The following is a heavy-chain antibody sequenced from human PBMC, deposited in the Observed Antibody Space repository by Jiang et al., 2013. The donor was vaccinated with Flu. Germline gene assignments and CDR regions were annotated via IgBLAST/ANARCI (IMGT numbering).Heavy chain of an antibody. CDR2: VHYGGTT. CDR1: GGSIGDYY. CDR3: ARGYGGGWHDYSGNFHHNATDV. V-gene: IGHV4-59*04. Sequence: GSGLVKPSETLSLTCAVSGGSIGDYYWNWIRQPPGKGLEWIGYVHYGGTTSYNPALRSRLTISVDTSKNLFSLELASLTTADTAVYYCARGYGGGWHDYSGNFHHNATDVWGQGTTVTVSS. D-gene: IGHD6-19*01. J-gene: IGHJ6*02.